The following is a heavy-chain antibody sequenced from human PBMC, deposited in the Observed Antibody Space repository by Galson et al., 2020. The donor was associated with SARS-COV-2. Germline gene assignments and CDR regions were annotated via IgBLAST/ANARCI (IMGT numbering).Heavy chain of an antibody. CDR2: ISYDGSNK. D-gene: IGHD3-10*01. CDR1: GFTFSSYA. J-gene: IGHJ4*02. V-gene: IGHV3-30*04. Sequence: GGSLRLSCAASGFTFSSYAMHWVRQAPGKGLEWVAVISYDGSNKYYADSVKGRFTISRDNSKNTLYLQMNSLRAEDTAVYYCARESRTYYYGSGSYYRGAAFDYWGQGTLVTVSS. CDR3: ARESRTYYYGSGSYYRGAAFDY.